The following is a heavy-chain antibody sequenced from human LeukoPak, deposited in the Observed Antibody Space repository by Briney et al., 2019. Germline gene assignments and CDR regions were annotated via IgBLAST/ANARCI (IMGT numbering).Heavy chain of an antibody. Sequence: ASVKVSCKASGYTFTCYYMHWVRQAPGQGLEWMGWINPNSGGTNYAQKFQGRVTMTRDTSISTAYMELSRLRSDDTAVYYCARDQSGYNWNYDYDYWGQGTLVTVSS. CDR3: ARDQSGYNWNYDYDY. CDR1: GYTFTCYY. D-gene: IGHD1-7*01. J-gene: IGHJ4*02. V-gene: IGHV1-2*02. CDR2: INPNSGGT.